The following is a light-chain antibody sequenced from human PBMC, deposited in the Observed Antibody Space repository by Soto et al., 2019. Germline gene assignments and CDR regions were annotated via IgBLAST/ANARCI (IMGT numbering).Light chain of an antibody. CDR1: QSVRSN. Sequence: EIVMTQSPATLSVSPGERVTLSCRASQSVRSNLAWYQQKPGQAPRLLIYGASTRATGIPARFSGSGSGTEFTLTISSLQSEEFAVYYCQQYNNWPLLFGGGTKVETK. CDR3: QQYNNWPLL. CDR2: GAS. J-gene: IGKJ4*01. V-gene: IGKV3-15*01.